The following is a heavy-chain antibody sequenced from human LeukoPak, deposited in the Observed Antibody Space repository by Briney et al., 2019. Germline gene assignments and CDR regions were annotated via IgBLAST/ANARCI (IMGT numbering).Heavy chain of an antibody. V-gene: IGHV1-69*02. CDR1: GGTFSSYT. J-gene: IGHJ5*02. Sequence: SVKVSCKASGGTFSSYTISWVRQAPGQGLEWMARIIPILGIANYAQKFQGRVTITADKSTSTAYMELSSLRSEGTAVYYCAKRYSSSWYGWFDPWGQGTLVTVSS. CDR2: IIPILGIA. CDR3: AKRYSSSWYGWFDP. D-gene: IGHD6-13*01.